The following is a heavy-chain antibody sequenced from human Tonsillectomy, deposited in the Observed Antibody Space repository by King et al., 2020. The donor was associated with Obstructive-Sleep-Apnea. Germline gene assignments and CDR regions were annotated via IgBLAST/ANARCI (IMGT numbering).Heavy chain of an antibody. J-gene: IGHJ4*02. CDR3: AKDKDSSGLGDY. Sequence: VQLVESGGGVVQPGRSLRLSCAASGFTFSSYGMHWVRQAPGKGLEWVAFIRYDGSNKYYADSVKGRFTISRDNSKNTLYLQMNSLRAEDTAVYYCAKDKDSSGLGDYWGQGTLVTVSS. V-gene: IGHV3-30*02. D-gene: IGHD3-22*01. CDR1: GFTFSSYG. CDR2: IRYDGSNK.